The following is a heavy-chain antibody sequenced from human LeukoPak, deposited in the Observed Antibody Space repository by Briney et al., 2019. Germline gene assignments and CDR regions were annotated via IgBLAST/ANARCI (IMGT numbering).Heavy chain of an antibody. CDR3: ASWGYSGYEMGVTFDY. CDR2: IIPIFGTA. V-gene: IGHV1-69*05. CDR1: GGTFSSYA. D-gene: IGHD5-12*01. J-gene: IGHJ4*02. Sequence: GASVKVSCKASGGTFSSYAISWVRQAPGQGLEWMGGIIPIFGTANYAQKFQGRGTITTDESTSTAYMELSSLRSEDTAVYYCASWGYSGYEMGVTFDYWGQGTLVTVSS.